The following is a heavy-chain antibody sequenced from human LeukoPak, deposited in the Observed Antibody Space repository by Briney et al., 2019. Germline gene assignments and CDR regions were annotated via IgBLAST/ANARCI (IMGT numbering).Heavy chain of an antibody. CDR1: GGTFSTYA. CDR2: IIPIFGTA. J-gene: IGHJ6*03. D-gene: IGHD3-3*01. V-gene: IGHV1-69*13. Sequence: SVKVSCKASGGTFSTYAISWVRQAPGQGLEWMGGIIPIFGTANYAQKFQGRVTITADESTSTAYMELSSLRSEDTAVYYCARSAGGVTISGVIPQFDYYYYYYYMDVWGKGTTVTVSS. CDR3: ARSAGGVTISGVIPQFDYYYYYYYMDV.